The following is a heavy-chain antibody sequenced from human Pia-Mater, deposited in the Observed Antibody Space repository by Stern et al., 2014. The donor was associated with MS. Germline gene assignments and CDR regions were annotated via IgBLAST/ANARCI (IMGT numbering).Heavy chain of an antibody. J-gene: IGHJ4*02. D-gene: IGHD6-13*01. CDR3: ARSKDSSSWYGYFYY. Sequence: QVQLQESGPGLVRPSTTLFLTCSVSGDSMSNNNWGSWVRQAPGKGLEWIGEVHHSGRTNNNPSLASGPNISIDKSKKMISLRMDSVTAADTAVYYCARSKDSSSWYGYFYYWGQGTLVTVSS. CDR1: GDSMSNNNW. CDR2: VHHSGRT. V-gene: IGHV4-4*02.